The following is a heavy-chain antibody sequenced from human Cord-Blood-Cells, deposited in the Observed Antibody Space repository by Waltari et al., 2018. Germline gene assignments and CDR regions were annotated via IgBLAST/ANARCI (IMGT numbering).Heavy chain of an antibody. CDR3: AGGPVGATAY. J-gene: IGHJ4*02. CDR1: GYTFTSYD. V-gene: IGHV1-8*01. D-gene: IGHD1-26*01. Sequence: QVQLVQSGAEVKKPGALVKVSCKASGYTFTSYDINWAGQATGQGLVWLGWKNPNSGNTGYAQKYQGRVSMTRNTSISTAYMELSSLRSEDTAVYYCAGGPVGATAYGGQGTLVTVSS. CDR2: KNPNSGNT.